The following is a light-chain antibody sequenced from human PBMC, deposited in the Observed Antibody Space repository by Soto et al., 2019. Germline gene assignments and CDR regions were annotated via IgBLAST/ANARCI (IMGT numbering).Light chain of an antibody. CDR3: SSYTSSSTLYV. V-gene: IGLV2-14*01. CDR1: SRDVGGYNY. J-gene: IGLJ1*01. Sequence: QSALTHPASVSGSPGQSITISCTGPSRDVGGYNYVSWYQQHPGKAPKLMIYEVSNRPSGVSNRFSGSKSGNTASLAISGIQADDEADYYCSSYTSSSTLYVFRTGTKVTVL. CDR2: EVS.